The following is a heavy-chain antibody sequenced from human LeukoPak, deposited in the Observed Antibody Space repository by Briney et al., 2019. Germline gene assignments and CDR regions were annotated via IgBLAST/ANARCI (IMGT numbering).Heavy chain of an antibody. D-gene: IGHD6-19*01. J-gene: IGHJ4*02. CDR2: INPNSGGT. CDR1: GYTFTGYY. CDR3: ARGSSIAVVYGEYYFDY. V-gene: IGHV1-2*02. Sequence: ASVKVSCKASGYTFTGYYMHWVRQAPGQGLEWMGWINPNSGGTNYAQKFQGRVTMTRDTSISTAYMELSRLRSDDTAVYYCARGSSIAVVYGEYYFDYWGQGTLVAVSS.